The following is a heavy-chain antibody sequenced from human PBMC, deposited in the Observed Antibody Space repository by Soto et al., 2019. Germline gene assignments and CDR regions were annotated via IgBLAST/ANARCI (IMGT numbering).Heavy chain of an antibody. Sequence: SETLSLTCTVSGGSISSGDYYWSWIRQPPGKGLEWIGYIYYSGSTYYNPSLKSRVTISVDTSKNQFSLKLSSVTAADTAVYYCARNLYYYYGMDVWGQGTTVTVSS. CDR3: ARNLYYYYGMDV. J-gene: IGHJ6*02. CDR2: IYYSGST. CDR1: GGSISSGDYY. V-gene: IGHV4-30-4*01.